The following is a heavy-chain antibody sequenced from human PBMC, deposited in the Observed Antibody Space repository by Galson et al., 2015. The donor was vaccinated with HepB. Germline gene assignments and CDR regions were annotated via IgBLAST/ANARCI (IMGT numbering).Heavy chain of an antibody. J-gene: IGHJ4*02. V-gene: IGHV3-21*01. CDR2: ISSSSTYI. Sequence: SLRLSCADSGFTFSSLGMNWVRQAPGKGLEWVSSISSSSTYISYADSVKGRFTISRDNAKNSLSLQMNSLRAEDTAVYYCARVYCSSTSCYEYYFDYWGQGTLVSVSS. CDR1: GFTFSSLG. D-gene: IGHD2-2*01. CDR3: ARVYCSSTSCYEYYFDY.